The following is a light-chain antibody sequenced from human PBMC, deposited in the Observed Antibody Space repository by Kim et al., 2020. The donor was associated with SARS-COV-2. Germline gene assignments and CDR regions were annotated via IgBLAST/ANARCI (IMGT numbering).Light chain of an antibody. V-gene: IGLV3-1*01. CDR2: QDS. CDR1: RLGDKY. CDR3: QAWDSSTWV. Sequence: GSLGQPASITCSGDRLGDKYACWYQQKPGQSPVLVIYQDSKRPSGIPERFSGSNSGNTATLTISGTQAMDEADYYCQAWDSSTWVFGGGTQLTVL. J-gene: IGLJ3*02.